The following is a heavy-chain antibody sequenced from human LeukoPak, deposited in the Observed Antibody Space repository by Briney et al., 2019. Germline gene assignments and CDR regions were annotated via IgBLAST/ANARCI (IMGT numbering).Heavy chain of an antibody. D-gene: IGHD1-14*01. CDR2: IYTSGST. Sequence: SETLSLTCTVSGGSISSYYWSWIRQPPGKGLEWIGYIYTSGSTNYNPSLKSRVTISVDTSKNQFSLKLSSVTAADTAVYYCAREITWHMDVWGKGTTVTASS. J-gene: IGHJ6*03. V-gene: IGHV4-4*09. CDR3: AREITWHMDV. CDR1: GGSISSYY.